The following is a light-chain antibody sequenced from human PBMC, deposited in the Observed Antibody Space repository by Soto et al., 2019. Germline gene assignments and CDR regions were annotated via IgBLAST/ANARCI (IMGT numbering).Light chain of an antibody. J-gene: IGKJ1*01. CDR1: QSVLYSSNNKNY. V-gene: IGKV4-1*01. CDR2: WAS. Sequence: IVMTHSPHSLAVSLGERATVNCKATQSVLYSSNNKNYLAWYQQKPGQPPKLLIYWASTRESGVPDRFSGSGSGTDFTLTISSLQAADVAVYYCQQYYSTPRTFGQGTKVDIK. CDR3: QQYYSTPRT.